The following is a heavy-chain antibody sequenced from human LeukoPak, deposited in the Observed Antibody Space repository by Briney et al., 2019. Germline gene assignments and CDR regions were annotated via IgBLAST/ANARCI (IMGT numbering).Heavy chain of an antibody. CDR2: IYTSGST. V-gene: IGHV4-61*02. CDR3: ARGEDGYNYFDY. Sequence: SETLSLTCTVSGGSISSGSYYWSWIRQPAGKGLEWIGRIYTSGSTNYNPSLKSRVTISVDTSKNQFSLKLSSVTAADTGVYYCARGEDGYNYFDYWGQGTLVTVSS. D-gene: IGHD5-24*01. J-gene: IGHJ4*02. CDR1: GGSISSGSYY.